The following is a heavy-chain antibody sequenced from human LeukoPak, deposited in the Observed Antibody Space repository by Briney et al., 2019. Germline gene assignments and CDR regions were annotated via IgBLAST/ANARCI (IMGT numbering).Heavy chain of an antibody. Sequence: GGSLRLSCAASGFTFSIYAMSWVRQAPGKGLEWVSAIGDTTYYADSVEGRFTISRDNSKNTLYLQMNSLRAEDTAVYYCARDLSLGQLWPYYYYGMDVWGQGTTVTVSS. CDR1: GFTFSIYA. J-gene: IGHJ6*02. D-gene: IGHD5-18*01. V-gene: IGHV3-23*01. CDR3: ARDLSLGQLWPYYYYGMDV. CDR2: IGDTT.